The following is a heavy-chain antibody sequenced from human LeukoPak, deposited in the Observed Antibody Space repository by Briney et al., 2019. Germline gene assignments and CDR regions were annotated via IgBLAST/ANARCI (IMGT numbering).Heavy chain of an antibody. D-gene: IGHD6-19*01. CDR2: IKQDGSEK. J-gene: IGHJ3*02. CDR3: AKDLRVARQWLPNDAFDI. Sequence: GGSLRLSCAASGFTFSSYWMSWVRQAPGKGLEWVSNIKQDGSEKNYVDSVKGRFTISRDNAKNSLYLQMNSLRAEDTAVYYCAKDLRVARQWLPNDAFDIWGQGTMVTVSS. V-gene: IGHV3-7*03. CDR1: GFTFSSYW.